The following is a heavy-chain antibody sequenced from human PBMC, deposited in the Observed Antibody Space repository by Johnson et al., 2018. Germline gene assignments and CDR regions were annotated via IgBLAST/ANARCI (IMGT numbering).Heavy chain of an antibody. V-gene: IGHV1-8*01. CDR2: MNPTSGNT. D-gene: IGHD6-6*01. CDR1: GYTFTSYD. Sequence: VQLVESGAEVKKPGASVKVSCKASGYTFTSYDINWVRQATGQGLAWMGWMNPTSGNTGYAQKFQGRVTMTRNTAISTGYMELSSLRSEDTAVYYCAGGRKRGSRSYSGYYYDMDVWGKVTAVTASS. J-gene: IGHJ6*03. CDR3: AGGRKRGSRSYSGYYYDMDV.